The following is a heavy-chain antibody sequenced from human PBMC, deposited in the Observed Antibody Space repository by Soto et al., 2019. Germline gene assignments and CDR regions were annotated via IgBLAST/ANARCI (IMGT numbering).Heavy chain of an antibody. V-gene: IGHV3-30*18. CDR3: AKEGAQLLYYYGMDV. CDR2: ISYDGSNK. CDR1: GFTFSSYG. Sequence: GGSLRLSCAASGFTFSSYGMHWVRQAPGKGLEWVAVISYDGSNKYYADSVKGRFTISRDNSKNTLYLQMNSLRAEDTAVYYCAKEGAQLLYYYGMDVWGQGTTVTVSS. D-gene: IGHD6-13*01. J-gene: IGHJ6*02.